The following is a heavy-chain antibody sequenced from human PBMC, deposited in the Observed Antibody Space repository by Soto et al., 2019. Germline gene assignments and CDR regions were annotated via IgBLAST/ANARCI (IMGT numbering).Heavy chain of an antibody. CDR3: AKGGYKYGYYYYGMDV. CDR1: GFTFKSYT. D-gene: IGHD5-18*01. J-gene: IGHJ6*02. V-gene: IGHV3-23*01. CDR2: ISGSGGNT. Sequence: PEGSLRLSCAAFGFTFKSYTMNWVRQAPGKGLEWVSSISGSGGNTYYADSVKGRFTISRDNSKSTLYLQMNSLRVEDTAIYYCAKGGYKYGYYYYGMDVWGQGTTVTVSS.